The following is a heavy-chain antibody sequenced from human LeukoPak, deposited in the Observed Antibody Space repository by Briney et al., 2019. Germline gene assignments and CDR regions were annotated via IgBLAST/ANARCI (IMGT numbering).Heavy chain of an antibody. Sequence: SETLSLTCTVSGGSISSGSYYWSWIRQPAGKGLEWIGRIYTSGSTNYNPSLKSRVTISVDTSKNQFSLKLSSVTAADTAVYYCARRKGPDLWSGYLSEAFDIWGQGTMVTVSS. J-gene: IGHJ3*02. V-gene: IGHV4-61*02. D-gene: IGHD3-3*01. CDR1: GGSISSGSYY. CDR3: ARRKGPDLWSGYLSEAFDI. CDR2: IYTSGST.